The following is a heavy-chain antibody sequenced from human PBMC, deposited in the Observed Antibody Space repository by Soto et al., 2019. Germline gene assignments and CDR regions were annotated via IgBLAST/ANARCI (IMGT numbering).Heavy chain of an antibody. Sequence: QVQLQESGPGLVKPSQTLSLTCTVSGGSISSGTHYWSWIRQHPGKGLEWIGYIYYSGTTYYNPSLKSRVTISVDRSRNQFSLKLSSVTAADTAVYYCAIVEVVSATPDYWGQGTLVTVSS. J-gene: IGHJ4*02. CDR3: AIVEVVSATPDY. D-gene: IGHD2-15*01. CDR1: GGSISSGTHY. CDR2: IYYSGTT. V-gene: IGHV4-31*03.